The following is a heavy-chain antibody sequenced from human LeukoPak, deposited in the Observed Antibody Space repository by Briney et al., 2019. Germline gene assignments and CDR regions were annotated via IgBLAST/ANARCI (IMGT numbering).Heavy chain of an antibody. CDR1: GYSICSGYY. Sequence: SETLSLTCAVSGYSICSGYYWGWIRQPPGKGLEWIGYIYYSGSTNYNPSLKSRVTISVDTSKNQFSLKLSSVTAADTAVYYCARHRVPDYYYYMDVWGKGTTVTVSS. J-gene: IGHJ6*03. CDR2: IYYSGST. CDR3: ARHRVPDYYYYMDV. V-gene: IGHV4-61*01. D-gene: IGHD2-2*01.